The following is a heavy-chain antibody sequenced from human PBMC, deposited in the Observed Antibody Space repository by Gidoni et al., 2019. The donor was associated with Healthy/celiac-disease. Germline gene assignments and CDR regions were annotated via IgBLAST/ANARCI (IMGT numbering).Heavy chain of an antibody. CDR2: ISGSGGST. CDR3: AKLTSLRYFDPPDY. D-gene: IGHD3-9*01. Sequence: EVQLLESGGGLVHPGGSLRLSCPASGFTFSSYAMSWVRQAPGKGLEWVSAISGSGGSTYYADSVKGRFTISRDNSKNTLYLQMNSLRAEDTAVYYCAKLTSLRYFDPPDYWGQGTLVTVSS. V-gene: IGHV3-23*01. CDR1: GFTFSSYA. J-gene: IGHJ4*02.